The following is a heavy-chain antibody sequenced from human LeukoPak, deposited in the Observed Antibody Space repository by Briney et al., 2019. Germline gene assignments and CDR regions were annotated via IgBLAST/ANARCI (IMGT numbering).Heavy chain of an antibody. J-gene: IGHJ3*02. V-gene: IGHV4-59*01. CDR3: ARAGRWEGRPHAFDI. CDR2: VYYSGIT. D-gene: IGHD1-26*01. CDR1: AGSISSYY. Sequence: SETLSLTCTVSAGSISSYYWNWIRQPPGKGLEWIGYVYYSGITNYNPSLKSRVTISVGTSKSQFSLTLTSVTAADTALYYCARAGRWEGRPHAFDIWGQGTMVTVSS.